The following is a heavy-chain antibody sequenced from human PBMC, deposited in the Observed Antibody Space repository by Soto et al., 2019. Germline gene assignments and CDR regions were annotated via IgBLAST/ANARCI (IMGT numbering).Heavy chain of an antibody. D-gene: IGHD2-21*02. CDR2: IYYSGSI. Sequence: PSETLSLTCTVSGGCMSSDIYHWTWIRQSPGKGLEWIGYIYYSGSIFYNPSFKSRVTISVDTSKNQFSLQLSSVTAADTAVYFCAREDDGGDRDYYGLDVWGQGTTVTVSS. CDR3: AREDDGGDRDYYGLDV. J-gene: IGHJ6*02. V-gene: IGHV4-30-4*08. CDR1: GGCMSSDIYH.